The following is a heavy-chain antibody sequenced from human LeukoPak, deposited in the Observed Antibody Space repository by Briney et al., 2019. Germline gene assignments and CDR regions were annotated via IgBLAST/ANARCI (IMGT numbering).Heavy chain of an antibody. J-gene: IGHJ5*02. CDR2: IIPIFGTA. V-gene: IGHV1-69*05. CDR1: GGTFSSYA. D-gene: IGHD4-17*01. CDR3: ARDYGDYSGDWFDP. Sequence: SVKVSCKASGGTFSSYAISWVRQAPGQGLEWMGGIIPIFGTANYAQKFQGRVTITTDESTSTAYIELSSLRSEDTAVYYCARDYGDYSGDWFDPWGQGTLVTVSS.